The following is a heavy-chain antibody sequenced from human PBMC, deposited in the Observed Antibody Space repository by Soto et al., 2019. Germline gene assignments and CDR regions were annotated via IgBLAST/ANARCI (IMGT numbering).Heavy chain of an antibody. CDR1: GGSFSGYY. CDR2: INHSGST. Sequence: SEPLSLTCAVYGGSFSGYYWSWIRQPPGKGLEWIGEINHSGSTNYNPSLKSRVTISVDTSKNQFSLKLSSVTAADTAVYYCARGLRKRGRYSGYPRIFDYWGQGTLVTVSS. V-gene: IGHV4-34*01. D-gene: IGHD5-12*01. CDR3: ARGLRKRGRYSGYPRIFDY. J-gene: IGHJ4*02.